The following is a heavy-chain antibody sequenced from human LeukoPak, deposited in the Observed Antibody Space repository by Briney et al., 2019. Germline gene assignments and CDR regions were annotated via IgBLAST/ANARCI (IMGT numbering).Heavy chain of an antibody. V-gene: IGHV4-59*11. J-gene: IGHJ4*02. D-gene: IGHD6-6*01. CDR2: IYYSGST. Sequence: SETLSLTCTVSGGSLSSHYWSWIRQPPGKGLEWMGDIYYSGSTNYNPSLNSRVTISVDTSKNQFSLKLSSVTAADTAVYYCARVNSSSFFFTFDYWGQGTLVTVSS. CDR1: GGSLSSHY. CDR3: ARVNSSSFFFTFDY.